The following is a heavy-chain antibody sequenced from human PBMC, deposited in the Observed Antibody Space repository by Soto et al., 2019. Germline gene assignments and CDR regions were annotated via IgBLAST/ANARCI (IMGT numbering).Heavy chain of an antibody. D-gene: IGHD2-2*01. CDR1: GDSISSFY. J-gene: IGHJ4*02. CDR2: IFSSGST. CDR3: ARVGYCSSTPCWPIGYFEY. V-gene: IGHV4-59*01. Sequence: QVQLQESGPGLVKPSETLSLTCTVSGDSISSFYWTWIRQPPGKGLEWVGYIFSSGSTNYNPSLQSRVTISVDTSENHFSLKLTSVTAADTAVYYCARVGYCSSTPCWPIGYFEYWGQGTLVTVSS.